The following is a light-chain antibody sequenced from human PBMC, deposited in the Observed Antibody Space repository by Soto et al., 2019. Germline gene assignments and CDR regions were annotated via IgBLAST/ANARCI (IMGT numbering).Light chain of an antibody. Sequence: EIVLTQSPGTLSLSPGERATLSCRASQSISSNYLAWYQQKPGQAPRLLIYGASFRATGILDRFSGSGSGTDFTLTISRLEPEDFGVYYCQQYGRSPPGFTFGPGTKVDIK. V-gene: IGKV3-20*01. CDR1: QSISSNY. CDR2: GAS. J-gene: IGKJ3*01. CDR3: QQYGRSPPGFT.